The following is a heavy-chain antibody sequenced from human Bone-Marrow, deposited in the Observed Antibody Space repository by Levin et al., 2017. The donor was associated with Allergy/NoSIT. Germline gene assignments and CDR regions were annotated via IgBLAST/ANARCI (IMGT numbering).Heavy chain of an antibody. CDR2: IYPGDSDT. J-gene: IGHJ4*02. D-gene: IGHD2-2*01. CDR1: GYSFTSYW. V-gene: IGHV5-51*01. CDR3: ASAHGRYCSSTSCYFLAFDY. Sequence: GESLKISCKGSGYSFTSYWIGWVRQMPGKGLEWMGIIYPGDSDTRYSPSFQGQVTISADKSISTAYLQWSSLKASDTAMYYCASAHGRYCSSTSCYFLAFDYWGQGTLVTVSS.